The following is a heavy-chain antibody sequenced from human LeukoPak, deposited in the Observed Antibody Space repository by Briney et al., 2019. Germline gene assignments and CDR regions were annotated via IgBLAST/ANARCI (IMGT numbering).Heavy chain of an antibody. CDR3: ARGIEVGSGYMDV. Sequence: GGSLRLSCAASGFTVSSSYMSWVRQAPGKGLEWVSVTYSGGSTYYADSVKGRFTISRDNSKNTLYLQMNSLRAEDTAVYYCARGIEVGSGYMDVWGKGITVTISS. V-gene: IGHV3-66*01. J-gene: IGHJ6*03. D-gene: IGHD3-22*01. CDR2: TYSGGST. CDR1: GFTVSSSY.